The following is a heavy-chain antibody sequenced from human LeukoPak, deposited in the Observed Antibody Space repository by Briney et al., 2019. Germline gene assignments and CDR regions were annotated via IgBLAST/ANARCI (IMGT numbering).Heavy chain of an antibody. CDR2: IIPILGIA. D-gene: IGHD6-25*01. Sequence: GASVKVSCKASGYTFTSYGISWVRQAPGQGLEWMGRIIPILGIANYAQKFQGRVTITADKSTSTAYMELSSLRSEDTAVYYCARRAALQPFDYWGQGTLVTVSS. CDR3: ARRAALQPFDY. J-gene: IGHJ4*02. CDR1: GYTFTSYG. V-gene: IGHV1-69*04.